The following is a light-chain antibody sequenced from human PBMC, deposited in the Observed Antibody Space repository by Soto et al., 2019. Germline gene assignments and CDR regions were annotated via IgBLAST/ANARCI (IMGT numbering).Light chain of an antibody. CDR3: QHRSNWPPYA. V-gene: IGKV3-11*01. Sequence: EIVLTQSPATLSLSPGERATLSSRASQSVSGYLAWYQQKPGQAPRLLIYDTSNRATDIPARFSASGSGTEFTLTITGLEPEDVAVYYCQHRSNWPPYAFGQGTKLEVK. J-gene: IGKJ2*01. CDR1: QSVSGY. CDR2: DTS.